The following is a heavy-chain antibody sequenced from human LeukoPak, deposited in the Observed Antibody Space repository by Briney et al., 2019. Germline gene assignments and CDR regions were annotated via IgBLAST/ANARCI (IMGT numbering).Heavy chain of an antibody. CDR1: GVSITDYY. V-gene: IGHV4-59*01. Sequence: SETLSLTCSVTGVSITDYYWSWIQQPPGKGLEWIGYIYYKGYTNYSPSLKSRVTISMDTSKSQFSLKLRSVTAADTAVYYCASTPLSDLDIWGQGTMVIVSS. CDR3: ASTPLSDLDI. J-gene: IGHJ3*02. CDR2: IYYKGYT.